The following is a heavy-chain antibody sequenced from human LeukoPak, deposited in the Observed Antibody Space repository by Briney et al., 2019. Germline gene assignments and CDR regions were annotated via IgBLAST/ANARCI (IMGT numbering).Heavy chain of an antibody. CDR2: ISYDGSNK. CDR3: ARFADYDFWSGSEDHNWFDP. D-gene: IGHD3-3*01. J-gene: IGHJ5*02. CDR1: GFTFSSYA. V-gene: IGHV3-30*04. Sequence: GGSLRLSCAASGFTFSSYAMHWVRQAPGKGLEWVAVISYDGSNKYYADSVKGRFTISRDNSKNTLYLQMNSLRAEDTAVYYCARFADYDFWSGSEDHNWFDPWGQGTLVTVSS.